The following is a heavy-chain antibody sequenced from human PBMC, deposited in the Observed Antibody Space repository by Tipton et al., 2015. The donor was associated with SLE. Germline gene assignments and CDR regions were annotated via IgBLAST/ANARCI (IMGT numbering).Heavy chain of an antibody. V-gene: IGHV3-23*01. J-gene: IGHJ2*01. Sequence: GSLRLSCAASGFTFTKYAMSWVRQTPGKGLQWVSVISSSGGDTFYADSVKGRFTISRDNSKNVLYLQMNSLRADDTAVYYCAKDIMGGPYWYFDLWGRGTLVIVSS. CDR2: ISSSGGDT. CDR1: GFTFTKYA. D-gene: IGHD2-8*01. CDR3: AKDIMGGPYWYFDL.